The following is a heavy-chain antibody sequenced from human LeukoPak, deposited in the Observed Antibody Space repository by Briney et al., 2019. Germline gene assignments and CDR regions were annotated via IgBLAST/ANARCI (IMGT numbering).Heavy chain of an antibody. V-gene: IGHV4-34*01. D-gene: IGHD1-1*01. CDR3: ARAGGMYNWFFDY. CDR2: INHSGST. J-gene: IGHJ4*02. Sequence: SETLSLTCAVYGGSFSGYHWSWIRQPPGKGLEWIGEINHSGSTNYNPSLKSRVTISVDTSKNRFSLNLSSVTAADTAVYYCARAGGMYNWFFDYWGQGTLVTVPS. CDR1: GGSFSGYH.